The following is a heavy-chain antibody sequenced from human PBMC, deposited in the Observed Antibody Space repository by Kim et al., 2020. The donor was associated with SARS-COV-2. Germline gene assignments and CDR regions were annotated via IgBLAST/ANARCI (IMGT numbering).Heavy chain of an antibody. J-gene: IGHJ4*02. Sequence: DSVKVSCKAYGYTFKRYPIHWLRQAPGQRPEWMGWVNAANDETQYSQKFQGRVTITRDTSANTAYMELRRLTTKDTAIYYCAREMDPTVYDYWGQGTLVT. D-gene: IGHD4-4*01. CDR3: AREMDPTVYDY. V-gene: IGHV1-3*01. CDR2: VNAANDET. CDR1: GYTFKRYP.